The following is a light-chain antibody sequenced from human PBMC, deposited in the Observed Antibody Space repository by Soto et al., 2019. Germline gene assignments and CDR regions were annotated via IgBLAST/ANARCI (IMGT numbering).Light chain of an antibody. CDR2: KAS. V-gene: IGKV1-5*03. CDR3: QQYNSSSS. Sequence: DIPMTQSPSTLSASVGDRVTITCRASQSISSWLAWYQQKPGKAPKLLIYKASSLESGVPSRFSGSGSGTEFTLTISSLQPDDFATYYCQQYNSSSSFGGGTKVEIK. J-gene: IGKJ4*01. CDR1: QSISSW.